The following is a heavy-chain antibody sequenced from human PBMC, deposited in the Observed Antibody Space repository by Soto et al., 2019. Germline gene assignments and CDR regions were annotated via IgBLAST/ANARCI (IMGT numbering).Heavy chain of an antibody. CDR2: IHHSGST. D-gene: IGHD2-21*01. CDR3: ARQGFGQLHGLVDV. J-gene: IGHJ6*02. V-gene: IGHV4-59*08. CDR1: GGSITSHY. Sequence: PSETLSLTCSVSGGSITSHYCSWFRQPPGKGLEWIGYIHHSGSTSYNPSLKSRVTMSVDTSKNHFSLKVNSVTAADTALYYCARQGFGQLHGLVDVWAQGPRSPSP.